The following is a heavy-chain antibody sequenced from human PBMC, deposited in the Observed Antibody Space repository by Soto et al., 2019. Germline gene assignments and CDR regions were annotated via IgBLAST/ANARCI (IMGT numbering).Heavy chain of an antibody. Sequence: ASVKVSCKASGGTFSIYAISWVRQAPGQGLEGMGGIIPIFGTANDAQKCQGRVTITADESMSTAYMALSSLRSEDTAVYYCASVLVCSLPAALSTFDPWGQGTLVTVSS. CDR1: GGTFSIYA. CDR3: ASVLVCSLPAALSTFDP. V-gene: IGHV1-69*13. CDR2: IIPIFGTA. J-gene: IGHJ5*02. D-gene: IGHD2-2*01.